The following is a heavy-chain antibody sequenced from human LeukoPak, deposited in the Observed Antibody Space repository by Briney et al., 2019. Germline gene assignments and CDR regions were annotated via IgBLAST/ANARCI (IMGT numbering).Heavy chain of an antibody. D-gene: IGHD5-18*01. J-gene: IGHJ4*02. CDR1: GGTFRDYT. Sequence: GASVKVSCKASGGTFRDYTISWVRQAPGQGLEWMGRIIPNLGIASYPQKFHGRVTIIADKSTTTVFMELSSLRSEDTAVYYCARSYSYGDFDYWGQGTLVTVSS. CDR2: IIPNLGIA. CDR3: ARSYSYGDFDY. V-gene: IGHV1-69*02.